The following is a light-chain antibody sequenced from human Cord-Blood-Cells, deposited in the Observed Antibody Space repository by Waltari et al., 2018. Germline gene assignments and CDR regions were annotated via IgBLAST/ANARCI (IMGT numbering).Light chain of an antibody. CDR3: CSYAGSSTYV. CDR2: EIS. J-gene: IGLJ1*01. Sequence: QSALTQPASVSGSPGQSITFSCTGTSSDVWSYNLVSWYHQHPGKAPKLMIYEISKRPSGVSNRFSGSKSGNTASLTISGLQAEDEADYYCCSYAGSSTYVFGTGTKVTVL. V-gene: IGLV2-23*02. CDR1: SSDVWSYNL.